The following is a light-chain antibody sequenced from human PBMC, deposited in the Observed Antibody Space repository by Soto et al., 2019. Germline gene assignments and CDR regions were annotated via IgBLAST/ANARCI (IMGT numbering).Light chain of an antibody. V-gene: IGKV3-20*01. J-gene: IGKJ1*01. CDR3: QQYASSPWT. Sequence: EIVLTQSPGTLSLSPGQRATLACRASQSVSNRYLAWYQQKPGQAPRLLIYGASSRATGVPDRIGGSGSGTDFALTINRLEAEDFAVYYCQQYASSPWTFGQGTKVDIK. CDR1: QSVSNRY. CDR2: GAS.